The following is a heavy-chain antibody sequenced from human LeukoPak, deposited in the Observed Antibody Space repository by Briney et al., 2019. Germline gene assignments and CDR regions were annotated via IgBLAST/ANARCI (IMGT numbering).Heavy chain of an antibody. Sequence: SETLSLTCAVYGGSLSGYYWSWIRQPPGKGLEWIGEINHSGSTNYNPSLKSRVTISVDTSKNQFSLKLSSVTAADTAVYYCARGLGGGRYSSGRYERVAWFDPWGQGTLVTVSS. CDR1: GGSLSGYY. CDR2: INHSGST. CDR3: ARGLGGGRYSSGRYERVAWFDP. D-gene: IGHD6-13*01. J-gene: IGHJ5*02. V-gene: IGHV4-34*01.